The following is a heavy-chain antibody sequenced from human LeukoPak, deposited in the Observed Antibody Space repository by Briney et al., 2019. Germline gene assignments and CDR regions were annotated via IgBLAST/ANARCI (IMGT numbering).Heavy chain of an antibody. D-gene: IGHD1-26*01. J-gene: IGHJ3*02. Sequence: GGSLRLSCAASGFTFSSYWMHWVRQAPGKGLVWVSRINSDGSSTSYADSVKGRFTISRGNAKNTLYLQMNSLRAEDTAVYYCAREGRGLDAFDIWGQGTMVTVSS. V-gene: IGHV3-74*01. CDR3: AREGRGLDAFDI. CDR2: INSDGSST. CDR1: GFTFSSYW.